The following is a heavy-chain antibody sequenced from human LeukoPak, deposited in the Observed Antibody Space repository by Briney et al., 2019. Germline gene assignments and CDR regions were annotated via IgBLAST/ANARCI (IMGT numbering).Heavy chain of an antibody. Sequence: PGGSLRLSCAASGLTFSNYAVGWVRQAPGRGLEWVSAISNSGGSTYYADSVKGRFTISRDNSKNTLYLQMNSLRAEDTAVYYCAKDASEYDFWSGHDYWGQGTLVTVSS. J-gene: IGHJ4*02. CDR1: GLTFSNYA. D-gene: IGHD3-3*01. CDR2: ISNSGGST. V-gene: IGHV3-23*01. CDR3: AKDASEYDFWSGHDY.